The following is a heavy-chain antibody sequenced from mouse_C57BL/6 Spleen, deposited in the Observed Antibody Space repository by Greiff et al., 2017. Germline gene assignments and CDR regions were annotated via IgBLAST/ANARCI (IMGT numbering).Heavy chain of an antibody. V-gene: IGHV1-61*01. CDR1: GYTFTSYW. Sequence: QVQLQQPGAELVRPGSSVKLSCKAPGYTFTSYWMDWVKQRPGQGLEWIGNICPSDSETHYNQKFKDKATLTVDKSSSTAYMQLSSLTSEDSAVYYCARTYGSSPWFAYWGQGTLVTVSA. CDR2: ICPSDSET. CDR3: ARTYGSSPWFAY. D-gene: IGHD1-1*01. J-gene: IGHJ3*01.